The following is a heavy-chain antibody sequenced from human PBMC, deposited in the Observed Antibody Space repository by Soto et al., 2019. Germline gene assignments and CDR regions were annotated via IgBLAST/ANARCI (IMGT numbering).Heavy chain of an antibody. Sequence: SETLSLTCAVSGGSISSGGYSWSWIRQPPGKGLEWIGSIYYSGSTYYNPSLKSRITISVDTSKNKFSLKLNSVTAADTAIYYCARHRLLTPPVYWGQGTLVTVSS. V-gene: IGHV4-30-2*03. CDR3: ARHRLLTPPVY. J-gene: IGHJ4*02. D-gene: IGHD1-26*01. CDR1: GGSISSGGYS. CDR2: IYYSGST.